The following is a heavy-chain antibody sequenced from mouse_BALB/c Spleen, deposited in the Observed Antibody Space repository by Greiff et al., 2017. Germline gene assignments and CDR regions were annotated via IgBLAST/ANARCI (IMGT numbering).Heavy chain of an antibody. CDR3: AREGLLRLYAMDY. CDR2: ISSGGST. J-gene: IGHJ4*01. D-gene: IGHD1-2*01. CDR1: GFTFSSYA. Sequence: EVMLVESGGGLVKPGGSLKLSCAASGFTFSSYAMSWVRQTPEKRLEWVASISSGGSTYYPDSVKGRFTISRDNARNILYLQMNSLRSEDTAMYYCAREGLLRLYAMDYWGQGTSVTVSS. V-gene: IGHV5-6-5*01.